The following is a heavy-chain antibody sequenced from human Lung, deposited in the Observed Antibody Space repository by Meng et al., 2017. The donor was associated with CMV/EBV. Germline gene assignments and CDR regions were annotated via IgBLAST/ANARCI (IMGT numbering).Heavy chain of an antibody. CDR1: GFTFSSYS. J-gene: IGHJ6*02. CDR3: ARGESEWELLSYYYYYGMDV. V-gene: IGHV3-21*01. Sequence: GESLKISCAASGFTFSSYSMNWVRQAPGKGLEWVSSISSSSYIYYADSVKGRFTISRDNAKNSLYLQMNSLRAEDTAVYYCARGESEWELLSYYYYYGMDVWGQRTTVXVSS. CDR2: ISSSSYI. D-gene: IGHD1-26*01.